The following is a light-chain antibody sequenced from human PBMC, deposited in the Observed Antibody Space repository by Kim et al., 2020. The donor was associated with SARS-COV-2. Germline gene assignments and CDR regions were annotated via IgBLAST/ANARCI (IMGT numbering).Light chain of an antibody. CDR3: RRYSSYLYS. Sequence: AIRMTQSPSSLSASTGDRVTITCRASQGISSYLAWYQQKPGKAPKLLIYAASTLQTGVPSRFSGSGSGTDFTLTISCLQSEDIATYSCRRYSSYLYSLGQGPRLEI. CDR2: AAS. CDR1: QGISSY. J-gene: IGKJ2*01. V-gene: IGKV1-8*01.